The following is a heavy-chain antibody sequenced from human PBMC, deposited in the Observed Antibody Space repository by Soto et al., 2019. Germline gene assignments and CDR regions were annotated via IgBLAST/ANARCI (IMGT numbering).Heavy chain of an antibody. CDR2: IYYSGST. J-gene: IGHJ5*01. D-gene: IGHD3-10*02. CDR3: ARTIVRGPASRWIDS. V-gene: IGHV4-31*03. Sequence: QIQLQESGPGLVKPSQTLSLTCSVSGGSISSNGYYWNWIRQRPGKGLEWIGYIYYSGSTYYNPSLKSRVIISVDTSNDQFSLKLSSVTAADTAMYYCARTIVRGPASRWIDSWGQGILLTVSS. CDR1: GGSISSNGYY.